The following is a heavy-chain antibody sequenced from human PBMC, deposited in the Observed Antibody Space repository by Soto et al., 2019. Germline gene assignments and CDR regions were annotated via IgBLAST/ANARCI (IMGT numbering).Heavy chain of an antibody. D-gene: IGHD3-22*01. Sequence: EASVKVSCKASGYTFTGYYMHWVRQAPGQGLEWMGWMNPNSGNTGYAQKFQGRVTMTRNPSISTAYMELSSLRSEDTAVYYCARGPLYDSSGYYYLYWGQGTLVIVS. CDR2: MNPNSGNT. J-gene: IGHJ4*02. V-gene: IGHV1-8*02. CDR3: ARGPLYDSSGYYYLY. CDR1: GYTFTGYY.